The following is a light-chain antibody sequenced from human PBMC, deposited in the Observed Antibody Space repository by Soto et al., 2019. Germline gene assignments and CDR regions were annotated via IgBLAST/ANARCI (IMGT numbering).Light chain of an antibody. Sequence: DIVMTQSPDSLAVSLGGWATINCKSSQSVLYSSNNNNYLAWYQQKPGQPPKLLIYWASTRESGVPGRFSGSGSGTDFTLTISSLQAEDVAVYYCQQYYSSPLTFGGGTKVEIK. V-gene: IGKV4-1*01. CDR2: WAS. CDR3: QQYYSSPLT. CDR1: QSVLYSSNNNNY. J-gene: IGKJ4*01.